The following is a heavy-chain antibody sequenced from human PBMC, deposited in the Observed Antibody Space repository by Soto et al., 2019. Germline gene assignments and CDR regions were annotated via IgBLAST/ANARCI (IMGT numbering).Heavy chain of an antibody. D-gene: IGHD3-22*01. Sequence: ASVKVSCKASGGTFSSYAISWVRQAPGQGFEWMGGIIPIFGTANYAQKFQGRVTITADESTSTAYMELSSLRSEDTAVYYCARGSYYDSSGYQLNYFDYWGQGTLVTVSS. J-gene: IGHJ4*02. V-gene: IGHV1-69*13. CDR3: ARGSYYDSSGYQLNYFDY. CDR2: IIPIFGTA. CDR1: GGTFSSYA.